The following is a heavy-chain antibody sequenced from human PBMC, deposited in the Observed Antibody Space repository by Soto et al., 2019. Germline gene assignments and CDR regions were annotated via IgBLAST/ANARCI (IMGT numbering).Heavy chain of an antibody. CDR1: GGTFSSYA. D-gene: IGHD6-6*01. V-gene: IGHV1-69*01. CDR2: IIPIFGTA. J-gene: IGHJ4*02. CDR3: ARESIAARRPFDY. Sequence: QVQLVQSGAEAKKPGSSVKVSCKASGGTFSSYAISWVQQAPGQGLEWMGGIIPIFGTANYAQKFQGRVTITADESTSTAYMELSSLRSEDTAVYYCARESIAARRPFDYWGQGTLVTVSS.